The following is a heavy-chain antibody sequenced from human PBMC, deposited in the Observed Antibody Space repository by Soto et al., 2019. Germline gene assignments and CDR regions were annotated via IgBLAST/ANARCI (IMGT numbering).Heavy chain of an antibody. CDR2: IYPGDSDT. D-gene: IGHD2-2*01. CDR3: ARAQYCSSTSCKTAFDY. CDR1: GYSFTSYW. V-gene: IGHV5-51*01. Sequence: PGESLKISCKGSGYSFTSYWIGWVRQMPGKGLEWMGIIYPGDSDTRYSPSFQGQVTISADKSISTAYLQWSSLKASDTAMYYCARAQYCSSTSCKTAFDYWGQGTLVTVSS. J-gene: IGHJ4*02.